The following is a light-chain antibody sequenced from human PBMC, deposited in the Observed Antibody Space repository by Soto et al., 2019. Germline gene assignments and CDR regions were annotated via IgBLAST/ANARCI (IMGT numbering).Light chain of an antibody. CDR1: QGISSY. J-gene: IGKJ1*01. CDR2: AAS. Sequence: IQLTQSPSSLSASVGARVPITCRASQGISSYLAWYQQKPGKAPKLLIYAASTLQSGVPSRFSGSGSGTDFTLTISSLQPEDFATYYCQQLNSYRTFGQGTKVDI. V-gene: IGKV1-9*01. CDR3: QQLNSYRT.